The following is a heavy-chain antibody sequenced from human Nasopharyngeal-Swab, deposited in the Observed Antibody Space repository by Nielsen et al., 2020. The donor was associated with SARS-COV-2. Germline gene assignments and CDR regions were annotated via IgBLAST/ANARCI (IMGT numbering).Heavy chain of an antibody. CDR2: IHNSVST. CDR3: ARGRGYCSGANCFSPFHYYGLDV. Sequence: WIRQPPGKGLEWNGYIHNSVSTKHNPSVKSRVSISVETSKNQFSLTLSSVTAADTAMYYCARGRGYCSGANCFSPFHYYGLDVWGQGTTVTVSS. V-gene: IGHV4-59*01. D-gene: IGHD2-15*01. J-gene: IGHJ6*02.